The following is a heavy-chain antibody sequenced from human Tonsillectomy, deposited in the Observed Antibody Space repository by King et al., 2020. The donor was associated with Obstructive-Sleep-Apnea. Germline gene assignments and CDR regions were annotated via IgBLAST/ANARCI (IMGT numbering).Heavy chain of an antibody. CDR2: IRYDGNNK. CDR3: AKDSTWLVPSYYFDY. J-gene: IGHJ4*02. V-gene: IGHV3-30*02. D-gene: IGHD6-19*01. CDR1: GFSFSSYG. Sequence: QVQLVESGGGVVQPGGSLRLSCAASGFSFSSYGMHWVRQAPGKGLEWVAFIRYDGNNKYYADSVKGRFTISRENSKNTLYLQMNSLRAEDTAVYYCAKDSTWLVPSYYFDYWGQGTLVTVSS.